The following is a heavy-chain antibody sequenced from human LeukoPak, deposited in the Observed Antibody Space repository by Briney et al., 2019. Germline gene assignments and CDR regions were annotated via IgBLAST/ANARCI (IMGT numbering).Heavy chain of an antibody. D-gene: IGHD3-3*01. J-gene: IGHJ2*01. Sequence: GGSLRLSCEASGVTFSSYVMSWVRQAPGKGLEWVSVIYSGGSTYYADSVKGRFTISRDNSKNTLYLQMNSLRAEDMAVYYCAREGEGFDFWSGYNDWYFDLWGRGALVTVSS. CDR2: IYSGGST. CDR3: AREGEGFDFWSGYNDWYFDL. V-gene: IGHV3-66*02. CDR1: GVTFSSYV.